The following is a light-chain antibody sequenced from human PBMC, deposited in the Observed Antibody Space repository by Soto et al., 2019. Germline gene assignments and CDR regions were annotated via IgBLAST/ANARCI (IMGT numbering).Light chain of an antibody. CDR2: VAS. J-gene: IGKJ2*01. CDR3: QQLNSYPIT. V-gene: IGKV1-9*01. Sequence: DIQLTQSPSFLSASVGDRVTITCRASQGISSYLAWFQQKPEKAPNLLIYVASTLQSGVPSRFSGSGSGTEFTLTISSLQPEDFATYYCQQLNSYPITFGQGTKLEIK. CDR1: QGISSY.